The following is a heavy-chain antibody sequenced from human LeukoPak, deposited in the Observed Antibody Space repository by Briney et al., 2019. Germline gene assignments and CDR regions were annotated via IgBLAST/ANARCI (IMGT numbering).Heavy chain of an antibody. V-gene: IGHV4-59*01. Sequence: PPETLSLTSTVSGGSICYYYWSWMGPPPGKGREWIGYLYYSRSTNYNPSLNSRATISVITTKNDFSLQMSSVTDADTAVYCSARVTGYRIEEYYDYWGQGMLVTASS. CDR2: LYYSRST. CDR1: GGSICYYY. J-gene: IGHJ4*01. CDR3: ARVTGYRIEEYYDY. D-gene: IGHD6-13*01.